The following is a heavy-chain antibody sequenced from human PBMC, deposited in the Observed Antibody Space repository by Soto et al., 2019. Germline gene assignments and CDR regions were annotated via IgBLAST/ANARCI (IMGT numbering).Heavy chain of an antibody. D-gene: IGHD3-10*01. CDR2: ISPAGSSI. Sequence: EGQLVEFGGGLVKPGGSLRLSCAASGFSFSIYSYNWVRQAPGKGLEWLSYISPAGSSIYYADSVKGRFTISRDSARDSVYLQMNSLRAEDTAVYYCAKDRGGSGAFDIWGHGTMVTVSS. J-gene: IGHJ3*02. V-gene: IGHV3-48*01. CDR3: AKDRGGSGAFDI. CDR1: GFSFSIYS.